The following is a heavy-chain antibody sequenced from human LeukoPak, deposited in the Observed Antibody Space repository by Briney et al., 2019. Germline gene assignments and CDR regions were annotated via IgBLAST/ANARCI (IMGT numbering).Heavy chain of an antibody. V-gene: IGHV3-21*01. CDR1: GFTFSSYS. CDR2: ISSSSSYI. CDR3: ARDLHRDGYN. J-gene: IGHJ4*02. D-gene: IGHD5-24*01. Sequence: GGSLRLSCAASGFTFSSYSMNWVRQAPGKGLEWVSSISSSSSYIYYADSVKGRFTISRDNAKDSLYLQMNSLRAEDTAVYYCARDLHRDGYNWGQGTLVTVSS.